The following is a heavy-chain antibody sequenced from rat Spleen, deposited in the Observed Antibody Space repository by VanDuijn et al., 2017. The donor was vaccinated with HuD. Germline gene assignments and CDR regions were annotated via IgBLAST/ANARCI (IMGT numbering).Heavy chain of an antibody. CDR2: ISYDGGST. CDR1: GFTFSNYG. CDR3: ARRGNSVVWNFDF. V-gene: IGHV5-29*01. J-gene: IGHJ1*01. Sequence: EVQLVESGGGLVQPGRSLKLSCAASGFTFSNYGMAWVRQAPKKGLEWVAYISYDGGSTYYRDPVKGRFTISRDNAKSTLYLQMDSLRSEDTATYYCARRGNSVVWNFDFWGPGTMVSVSS. D-gene: IGHD4-4*01.